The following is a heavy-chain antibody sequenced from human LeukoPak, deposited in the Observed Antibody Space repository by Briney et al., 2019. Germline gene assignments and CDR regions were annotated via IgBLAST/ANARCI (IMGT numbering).Heavy chain of an antibody. D-gene: IGHD5-24*01. CDR1: GFTFISYS. CDR2: ISSSSTYI. J-gene: IGHJ4*02. CDR3: ARERDGYKYPSYFDY. V-gene: IGHV3-21*01. Sequence: GGSLRLSCAASGFTFISYSMNWVRQAPGKGLEWVSSISSSSTYIFYADSVKGRFTISRDNAKNSLYLQMNSLRAEDTAVYYCARERDGYKYPSYFDYWGQGTLVTVSS.